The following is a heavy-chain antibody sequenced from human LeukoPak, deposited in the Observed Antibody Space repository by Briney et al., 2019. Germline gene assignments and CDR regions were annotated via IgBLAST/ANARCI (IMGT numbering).Heavy chain of an antibody. V-gene: IGHV3-48*03. Sequence: GGSLRLSCAASGFTFSSYEMNWVRQAPGKGLEWVSYISSSGSTIYYADSVKGRFTISRDNAKNSLYLQMNSLRAEDTAVYYCGAGFLERLLYDYYYGMDVWGQGTTVTVSS. J-gene: IGHJ6*02. CDR3: GAGFLERLLYDYYYGMDV. CDR1: GFTFSSYE. D-gene: IGHD3-3*01. CDR2: ISSSGSTI.